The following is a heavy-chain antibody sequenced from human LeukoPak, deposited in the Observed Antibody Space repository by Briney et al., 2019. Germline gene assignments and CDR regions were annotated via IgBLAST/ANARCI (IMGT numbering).Heavy chain of an antibody. V-gene: IGHV5-51*01. D-gene: IGHD3-22*01. J-gene: IGHJ3*02. Sequence: GKPLNISCKCSGYSFTSYWSGWVRQLPGKGLEWMEIIYPGDSHTRYTPSIQVQVHISADKSISTAYLQWRSLKASDTGMYYYARDYYDSSGYYYDAFDIWGQGTMVTVSS. CDR1: GYSFTSYW. CDR2: IYPGDSHT. CDR3: ARDYYDSSGYYYDAFDI.